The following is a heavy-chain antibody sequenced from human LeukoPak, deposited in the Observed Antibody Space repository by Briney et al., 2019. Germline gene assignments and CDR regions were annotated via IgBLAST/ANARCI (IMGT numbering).Heavy chain of an antibody. J-gene: IGHJ6*02. V-gene: IGHV1-8*01. CDR3: ARVERGYDFWSGYYHGGYYYYGMDV. CDR1: GYTFTSYD. CDR2: MNLNSGNT. Sequence: ASVKVSCKASGYTFTSYDINWVRQATGQGLEWMGWMNLNSGNTGYAQKFQGRVTMTRNTSISTAYMELSSLRSEDTAVYYCARVERGYDFWSGYYHGGYYYYGMDVWGQGTTVTVSS. D-gene: IGHD3-3*01.